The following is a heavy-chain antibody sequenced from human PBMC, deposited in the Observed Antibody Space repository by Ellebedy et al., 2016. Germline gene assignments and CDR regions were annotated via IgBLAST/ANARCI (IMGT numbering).Heavy chain of an antibody. Sequence: GGSLRLSXAASGFTFSSYSMSWVRQAPGKGLEWVSYISPSCSTIYHVDSVKGRFIISRDNAKNSLYLQMSSLRADDTAVYYCAREWMRGMDVWGQGTTVTVSS. CDR3: AREWMRGMDV. D-gene: IGHD2-2*03. J-gene: IGHJ6*02. CDR2: ISPSCSTI. V-gene: IGHV3-48*04. CDR1: GFTFSSYS.